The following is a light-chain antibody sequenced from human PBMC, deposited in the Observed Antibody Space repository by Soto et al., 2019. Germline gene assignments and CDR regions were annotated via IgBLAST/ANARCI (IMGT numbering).Light chain of an antibody. Sequence: DIQMTQSPPSLYASVGDRVTITCRASQGIRNDLAWYQQKPGKAPKRLIYAASNLQSGVPSMFSGHGSWTEFTLIISSLHPEDFATYYGLQHYTYPRTFGQGTKLEI. V-gene: IGKV1-17*01. CDR1: QGIRND. CDR2: AAS. J-gene: IGKJ2*01. CDR3: LQHYTYPRT.